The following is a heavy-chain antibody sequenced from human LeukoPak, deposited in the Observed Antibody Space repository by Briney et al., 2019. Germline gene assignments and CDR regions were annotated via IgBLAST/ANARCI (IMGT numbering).Heavy chain of an antibody. CDR3: ARDLVGATGWFDP. CDR1: GGGSISNYY. J-gene: IGHJ5*02. Sequence: PSETLSLTCTVSGGGSISNYYWNWIRQSPRKGLEWIGNIYYSGSTNYNPSLKSRVTISVDTSKNQFSLKLSSVTAADTAVYYCARDLVGATGWFDPWGQGTLVTVSS. CDR2: IYYSGST. D-gene: IGHD1-26*01. V-gene: IGHV4-59*01.